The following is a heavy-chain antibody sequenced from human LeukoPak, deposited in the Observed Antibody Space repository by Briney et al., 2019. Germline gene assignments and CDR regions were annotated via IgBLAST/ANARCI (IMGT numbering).Heavy chain of an antibody. V-gene: IGHV1-18*01. CDR1: GYTFTSYG. J-gene: IGHJ6*03. D-gene: IGHD1-26*01. Sequence: GASVKVSCKASGYTFTSYGISWVRRAPGQGLEWMGWISAYNGNTNYAQKLQGRVTMTTDTSTSTAYMELRSLRSDDTAVYYCARDGYSGSYWSTYYYYMDVWGKGTTVTISS. CDR3: ARDGYSGSYWSTYYYYMDV. CDR2: ISAYNGNT.